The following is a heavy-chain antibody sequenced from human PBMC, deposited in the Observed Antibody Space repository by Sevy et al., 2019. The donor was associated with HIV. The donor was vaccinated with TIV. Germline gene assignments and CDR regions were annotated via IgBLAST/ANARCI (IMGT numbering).Heavy chain of an antibody. D-gene: IGHD6-19*01. Sequence: GGSLRLSCAASGFTFSSYAMHWVRQAPGKGLEWVAVISYDGSNKYYADSVKGRFTISRDNSKNTLYLQMNGLRAEDTAVYYCARVAAPWYLSSGWPPDYWGQGTLVTVSS. CDR1: GFTFSSYA. CDR2: ISYDGSNK. J-gene: IGHJ4*02. V-gene: IGHV3-30-3*01. CDR3: ARVAAPWYLSSGWPPDY.